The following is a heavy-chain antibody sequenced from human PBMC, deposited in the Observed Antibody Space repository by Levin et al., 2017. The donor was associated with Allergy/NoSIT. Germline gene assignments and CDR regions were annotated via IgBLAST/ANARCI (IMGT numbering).Heavy chain of an antibody. CDR3: ARDPGVNAFDI. D-gene: IGHD3-10*01. CDR1: VDTVSNNIAA. CDR2: TYYRSKWYY. V-gene: IGHV6-1*01. Sequence: MSSETLSLTCAISVDTVSNNIAAWHWIRQSPSRGLEWLGRTYYRSKWYYDYAVSVKSRITISPDTSKNQLSLQLNSVTPEDTAVYFCARDPGVNAFDIWGQGTMVTVSS. J-gene: IGHJ3*02.